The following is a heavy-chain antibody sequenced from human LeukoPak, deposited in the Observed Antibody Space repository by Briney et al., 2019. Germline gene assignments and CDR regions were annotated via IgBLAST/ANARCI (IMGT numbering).Heavy chain of an antibody. V-gene: IGHV1-18*01. CDR1: GYTFTSYG. CDR3: ARAVRITIFGVARTDAFDI. D-gene: IGHD3-3*01. Sequence: ASVKVSCKASGYTFTSYGISWVRQAPGQGLEWMGWTSAYNGNTNYAQKLQGRVTMTTDTSTSTAYMELRSLRSDDTAVYYCARAVRITIFGVARTDAFDIWGQGTMVTVSS. J-gene: IGHJ3*02. CDR2: TSAYNGNT.